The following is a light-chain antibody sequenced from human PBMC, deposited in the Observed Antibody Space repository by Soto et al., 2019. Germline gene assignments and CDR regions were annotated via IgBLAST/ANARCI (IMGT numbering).Light chain of an antibody. V-gene: IGKV3-20*01. Sequence: VLTQSPDTLSLSPGERATLSCRARQSVSSSYLAWYQQKPGQPPRLLIYGASSRATGIPDRFSGSGSGTDFTLTISRLEPEDFAVFYCQHYDSLPITFGQGTRLEIK. CDR3: QHYDSLPIT. J-gene: IGKJ5*01. CDR1: QSVSSSY. CDR2: GAS.